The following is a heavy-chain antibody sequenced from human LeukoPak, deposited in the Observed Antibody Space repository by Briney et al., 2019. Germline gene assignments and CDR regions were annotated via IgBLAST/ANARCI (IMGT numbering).Heavy chain of an antibody. Sequence: SETLSLTCAVYGESISDYYWTWIRQFPGKGLEWIGEIHHRKGTNYNPSLKSRLTMSVDRSKNQFSLKLSSVTAADPAIYYCVRATAAGSGRAFDYWAQGSLVPVSS. V-gene: IGHV4-34*01. J-gene: IGHJ4*02. CDR3: VRATAAGSGRAFDY. D-gene: IGHD3-10*01. CDR1: GESISDYY. CDR2: IHHRKGT.